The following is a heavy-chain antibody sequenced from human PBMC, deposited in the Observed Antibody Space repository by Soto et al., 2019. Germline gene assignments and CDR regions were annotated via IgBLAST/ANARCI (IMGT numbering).Heavy chain of an antibody. CDR3: ARRKGYKGYYFDY. Sequence: GGSLRLSCAASGFTSSDYYMSWIRQVQGKGLEWVSYISSSGSTIYYADSVKGRFTISRDNAKNSLYLQMNSLRAEDTAVYYCARRKGYKGYYFDYWGQGTLVTVSS. V-gene: IGHV3-11*01. J-gene: IGHJ4*02. CDR1: GFTSSDYY. CDR2: ISSSGSTI. D-gene: IGHD3-10*01.